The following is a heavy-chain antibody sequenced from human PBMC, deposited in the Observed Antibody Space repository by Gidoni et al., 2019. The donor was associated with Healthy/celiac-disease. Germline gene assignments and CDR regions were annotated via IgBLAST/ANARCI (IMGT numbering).Heavy chain of an antibody. CDR3: AKDPAPSGYSYGYIDY. V-gene: IGHV3-23*01. J-gene: IGHJ4*02. CDR2: ISGSGGST. CDR1: GFTFSRYA. D-gene: IGHD5-18*01. Sequence: EVQLLESGGGLVQPGGSLRLSWAASGFTFSRYAMSWVRQAPGKGLEWVSSISGSGGSTYYADSVKGRFTISRDNSKNTLYLQMNSLRAEDTAVYYCAKDPAPSGYSYGYIDYWGQGTLVTVSS.